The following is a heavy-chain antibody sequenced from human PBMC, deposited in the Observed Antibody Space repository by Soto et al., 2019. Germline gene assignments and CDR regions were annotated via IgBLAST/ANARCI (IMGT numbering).Heavy chain of an antibody. CDR1: GFTFSDYY. V-gene: IGHV3-11*01. D-gene: IGHD3-22*01. J-gene: IGHJ6*02. Sequence: QVQLVESGGGLVKPGGSLRLSCAASGFTFSDYYMSWIRQAPGKGLEWISYISSSGSTIYYADSVKGRFTISRDNARNSLSLKMNSLRAEDTAVYYCARLDGNDYDSSGYYYYYYGMDVWGQGTTVTVSS. CDR3: ARLDGNDYDSSGYYYYYYGMDV. CDR2: ISSSGSTI.